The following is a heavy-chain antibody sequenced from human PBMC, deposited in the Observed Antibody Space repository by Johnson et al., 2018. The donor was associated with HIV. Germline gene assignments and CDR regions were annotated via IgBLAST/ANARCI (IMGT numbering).Heavy chain of an antibody. CDR3: AKDRTSAESAFDI. CDR2: TRNKANSYTT. CDR1: GFTFSDHY. J-gene: IGHJ3*02. Sequence: VQLVESGGGLVQPGGSLRLSCAASGFTFSDHYMDWVRQAPGKGLEWVGRTRNKANSYTTEYAASVKGRFTISRDDSKNSLYLQMNSLKTEDTAVYYCAKDRTSAESAFDIWGQGTMVTVSS. V-gene: IGHV3-72*01. D-gene: IGHD1-1*01.